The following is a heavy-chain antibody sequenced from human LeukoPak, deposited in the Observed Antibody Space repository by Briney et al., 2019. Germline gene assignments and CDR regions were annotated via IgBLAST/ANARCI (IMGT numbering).Heavy chain of an antibody. CDR3: ARDSRWCSSTSCHIGYGMDV. CDR2: ISSSSSYI. Sequence: GGSLRLSCAASGFTFSSYSMNWVRQAPGKGLEWVSSISSSSSYIYYADSVKGRFTISRDNAKNSLYLQMNSLRAEDTAVYYCARDSRWCSSTSCHIGYGMDVWGQGTTVTVSS. CDR1: GFTFSSYS. J-gene: IGHJ6*02. D-gene: IGHD2-2*02. V-gene: IGHV3-21*01.